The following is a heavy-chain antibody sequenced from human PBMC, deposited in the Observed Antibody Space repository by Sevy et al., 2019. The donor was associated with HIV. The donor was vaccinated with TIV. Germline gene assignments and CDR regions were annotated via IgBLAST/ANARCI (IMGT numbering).Heavy chain of an antibody. V-gene: IGHV3-30*02. CDR2: IQCDGGNK. Sequence: GGSLRLSCATSGFTFNSHGMHWVRQAPGKGLEWVSFIQCDGGNKNYADSVKGRFTISRDNSKNTLYLQLSSLRTEDTTLYYCVKDPLISLGADLFDYWGQGTLVTVSS. CDR3: VKDPLISLGADLFDY. D-gene: IGHD7-27*01. CDR1: GFTFNSHG. J-gene: IGHJ4*02.